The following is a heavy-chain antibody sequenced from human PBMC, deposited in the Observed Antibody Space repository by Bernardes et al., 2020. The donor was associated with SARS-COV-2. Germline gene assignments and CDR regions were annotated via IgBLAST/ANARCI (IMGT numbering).Heavy chain of an antibody. V-gene: IGHV4-61*02. D-gene: IGHD6-19*01. CDR1: GGSISSGSYY. CDR3: AEDGRISVPGTDYFDF. J-gene: IGHJ4*01. CDR2: ISASGST. Sequence: SETLSLTCTVSGGSISSGSYYWSWIRQPAGKGLEWVGRISASGSTNYNPSLKGLVTMSVDTSKNQFSLKLTSVTAAATGVYYCAEDGRISVPGTDYFDFWGPGIPDTVSS.